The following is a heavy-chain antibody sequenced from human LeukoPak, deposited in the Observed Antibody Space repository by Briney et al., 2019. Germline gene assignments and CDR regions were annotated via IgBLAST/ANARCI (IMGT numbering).Heavy chain of an antibody. CDR2: INTNGGST. CDR3: ARDYGGSSPFDY. CDR1: GFTFSSYG. D-gene: IGHD4-23*01. V-gene: IGHV3-23*01. Sequence: GGTLRLSCAASGFTFSSYGMSWVRQAPGKGLEWVAAINTNGGSTYYADSVKGRFTISRDNAKNSLYLHMNSLRAEDTAVYYCARDYGGSSPFDYWGQGTLVTVSS. J-gene: IGHJ4*02.